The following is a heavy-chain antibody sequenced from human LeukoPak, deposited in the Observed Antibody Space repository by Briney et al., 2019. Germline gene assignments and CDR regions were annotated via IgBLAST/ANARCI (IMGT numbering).Heavy chain of an antibody. CDR1: GGSISSSSYY. Sequence: SQTLSLTCTVSGGSISSSSYYWGWIRQPPGKGLEWIGSIYYSGSTYYNPSLKSRVTISVDTSKNQFSLKLSSVTAADTAVYYCARGGGHLGLRGPWGQGTLVTVSS. CDR3: ARGGGHLGLRGP. CDR2: IYYSGST. D-gene: IGHD3-16*01. V-gene: IGHV4-39*01. J-gene: IGHJ5*02.